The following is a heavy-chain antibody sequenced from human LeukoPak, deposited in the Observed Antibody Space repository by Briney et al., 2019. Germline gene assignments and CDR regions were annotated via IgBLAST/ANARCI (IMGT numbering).Heavy chain of an antibody. J-gene: IGHJ3*02. V-gene: IGHV3-48*04. CDR2: IFSGDTTI. D-gene: IGHD2-21*01. Sequence: PGGSLRLSCATSGFTFSSYAMNRVRQTPGKGLEWISWIFSGDTTIHYADSVKGRFTISRDNAKNSLYLQMNSLRAEDTAVYYCVRDHLWAFDIWGQGAMVTVSS. CDR3: VRDHLWAFDI. CDR1: GFTFSSYA.